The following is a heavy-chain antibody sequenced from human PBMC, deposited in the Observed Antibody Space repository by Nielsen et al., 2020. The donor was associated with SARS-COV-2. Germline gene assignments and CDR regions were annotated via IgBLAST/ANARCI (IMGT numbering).Heavy chain of an antibody. J-gene: IGHJ4*02. V-gene: IGHV1-69*02. CDR2: IIPILGIA. CDR3: ARIIDDVVPGSGSEPFDY. D-gene: IGHD3-10*01. Sequence: WVRQAPGQGLEWMGRIIPILGIANYAQKFQGRVTITADKSTSTAYMELSSLTSGDTAVYYCARIIDDVVPGSGSEPFDYWGQGTLVTVSS.